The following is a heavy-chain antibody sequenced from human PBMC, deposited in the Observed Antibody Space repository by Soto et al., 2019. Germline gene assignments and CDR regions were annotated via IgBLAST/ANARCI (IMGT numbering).Heavy chain of an antibody. Sequence: GGSLRLSCAASGFTFSSYAMSWVRQAPGKGLEWVSAISGSGGSTYYADSVKGRFTISRDNSKNTLYLQMNSLRAEDTAVYYCAKTSAHYGSGSYTPYYFDYWGQGTLGTVSS. D-gene: IGHD3-10*01. CDR3: AKTSAHYGSGSYTPYYFDY. CDR1: GFTFSSYA. J-gene: IGHJ4*02. CDR2: ISGSGGST. V-gene: IGHV3-23*01.